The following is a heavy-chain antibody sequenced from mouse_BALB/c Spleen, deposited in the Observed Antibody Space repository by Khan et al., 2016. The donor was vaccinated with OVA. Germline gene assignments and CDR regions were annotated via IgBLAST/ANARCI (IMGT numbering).Heavy chain of an antibody. D-gene: IGHD1-1*01. J-gene: IGHJ3*01. Sequence: LVKTGASVKISCKASGYSFTGYYMHWVKQSHGKSLEWIGYISSYNGSTTYNQKFKGKATFTVDTSSSTVYMQFNSLTSEDSAVYYCARGDYYGSSSFAYWGQGTLVTVSA. CDR1: GYSFTGYY. CDR2: ISSYNGST. V-gene: IGHV1S34*01. CDR3: ARGDYYGSSSFAY.